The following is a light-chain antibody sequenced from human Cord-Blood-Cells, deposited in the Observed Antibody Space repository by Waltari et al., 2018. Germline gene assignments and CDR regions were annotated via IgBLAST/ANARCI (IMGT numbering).Light chain of an antibody. CDR3: QAWDSSTAVV. CDR1: KLGAKY. J-gene: IGLJ2*01. CDR2: QDS. Sequence: SYELTQPPSVSVSPGRTPSTTCSGDKLGAKYACWYQQKPGQSPVLVIYQDSKRPSGIPERFSGSNSGNTATLTISGTQAMDEADYYCQAWDSSTAVVFGGGTKLTVL. V-gene: IGLV3-1*01.